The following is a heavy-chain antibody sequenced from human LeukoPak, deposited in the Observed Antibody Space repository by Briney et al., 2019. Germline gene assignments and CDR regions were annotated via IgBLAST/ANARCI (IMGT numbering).Heavy chain of an antibody. CDR2: IKQDGSEK. V-gene: IGHV3-7*01. J-gene: IGHJ4*02. CDR3: ARDLNSYYCIDY. CDR1: GFTFSSYW. D-gene: IGHD3-10*01. Sequence: GGSLRLSCAASGFTFSSYWMSWVRQAPGKGLEWVANIKQDGSEKYYVDSVKGRFTISRDNSKNTLYLQMNSLRAEDTAVYYCARDLNSYYCIDYWGQGTLVTVSS.